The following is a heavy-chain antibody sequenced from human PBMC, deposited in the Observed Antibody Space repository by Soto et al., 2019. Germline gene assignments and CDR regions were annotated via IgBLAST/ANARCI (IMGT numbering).Heavy chain of an antibody. CDR2: ISARGVSL. CDR3: AQGSIEYSSSVDN. CDR1: GFSFSSYA. J-gene: IGHJ4*02. Sequence: EVQLLESGGGLVQPGGSLRLSCAASGFSFSSYAMVWVRQAPGKGLEWVSGISARGVSLYFADSVKGRFTISRDNSKNVLSLEMNSLRAEVTATYFCAQGSIEYSSSVDNWCQGTLVVVSS. V-gene: IGHV3-23*01. D-gene: IGHD5-12*01.